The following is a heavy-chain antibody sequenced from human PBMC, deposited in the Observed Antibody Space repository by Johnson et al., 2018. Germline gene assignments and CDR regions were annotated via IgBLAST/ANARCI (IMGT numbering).Heavy chain of an antibody. J-gene: IGHJ3*01. Sequence: VQLVESGGGLVQPGGSLRLSCAASGFTVSSYDMYWVRQVTGKGLEWVSAIGAAGDTYYPGSVKGRFTISRENAKNSLYLQMNSLRAEDTAVYYCAREWDFGSGYLADDFVCGGQGTMVTVYS. CDR3: AREWDFGSGYLADDFVC. D-gene: IGHD3-3*01. CDR2: IGAAGDT. CDR1: GFTVSSYD. V-gene: IGHV3-13*01.